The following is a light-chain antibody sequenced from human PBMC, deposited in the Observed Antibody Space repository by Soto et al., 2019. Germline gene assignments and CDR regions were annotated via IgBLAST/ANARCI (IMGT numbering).Light chain of an antibody. CDR3: HQYYSVPQT. J-gene: IGKJ2*01. CDR1: QSVLHSSNNKNY. Sequence: DIVMTQSPDSLAVSLGERATINCKSSQSVLHSSNNKNYLAWYQQKPGQPPRLLLYWASTRESGVPDRFSGSGSATDFTRTTGRLQAEDVAVYYCHQYYSVPQTFGHGTNLDSK. V-gene: IGKV4-1*01. CDR2: WAS.